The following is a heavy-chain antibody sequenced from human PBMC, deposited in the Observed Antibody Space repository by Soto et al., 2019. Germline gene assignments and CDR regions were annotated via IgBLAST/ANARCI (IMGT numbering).Heavy chain of an antibody. CDR3: ARDSGVEVATIVFDY. D-gene: IGHD5-12*01. J-gene: IGHJ4*02. CDR2: IIPIFGTA. V-gene: IGHV1-69*12. Sequence: QVQLVQSGAEVKKPGSSVKVSCKASGGTFSSYAISWVRQAPGQGLEWMGGIIPIFGTANYAQKFQGRVTIXXDXSXXTAYMELSSLRSEDTAVYYCARDSGVEVATIVFDYWGQGTLVTVSS. CDR1: GGTFSSYA.